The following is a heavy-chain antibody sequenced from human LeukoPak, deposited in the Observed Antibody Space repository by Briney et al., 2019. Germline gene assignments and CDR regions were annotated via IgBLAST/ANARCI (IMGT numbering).Heavy chain of an antibody. CDR2: IKQEGSEK. V-gene: IGHV3-7*01. J-gene: IGHJ4*02. Sequence: GGSLTLSCAASGFTFSSYWMSWVRQAPGEGLEWVANIKQEGSEKYYVDSVKGRFTISRDNAKNSLYLQMNSLRAEDTAVYYCARGVRVFYYWGQGTLVTVSS. CDR3: ARGVRVFYY. CDR1: GFTFSSYW.